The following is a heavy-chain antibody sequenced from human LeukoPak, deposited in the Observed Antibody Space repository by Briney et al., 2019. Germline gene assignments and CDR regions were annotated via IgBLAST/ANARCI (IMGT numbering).Heavy chain of an antibody. CDR2: IIPILGIA. D-gene: IGHD6-6*01. V-gene: IGHV1-69*04. J-gene: IGHJ3*02. CDR3: ASVPYSSSSAAFDI. Sequence: ASVKVSCKASGGTFSSYAMSWVRQAPGQGLEWMGRIIPILGIANYAQKFQGRVTITADKSTSTAYMELSSLGSEDTAVYYCASVPYSSSSAAFDIWGQGTMVTVSS. CDR1: GGTFSSYA.